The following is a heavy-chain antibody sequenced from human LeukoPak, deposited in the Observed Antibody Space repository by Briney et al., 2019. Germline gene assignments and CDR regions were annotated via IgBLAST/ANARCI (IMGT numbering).Heavy chain of an antibody. CDR2: ISSSGSTI. CDR1: GFTFSSYA. D-gene: IGHD3-10*02. J-gene: IGHJ6*04. CDR3: AELGITMIGGV. Sequence: GGSLRLSCAASGFTFSSYAMSWVRQAPGKGLEWVSAISSSGSTIYYADSVKGRFTISRDNAKNSLYLQMNSLRAEDTAVYYCAELGITMIGGVWGKGTTVTISS. V-gene: IGHV3-48*03.